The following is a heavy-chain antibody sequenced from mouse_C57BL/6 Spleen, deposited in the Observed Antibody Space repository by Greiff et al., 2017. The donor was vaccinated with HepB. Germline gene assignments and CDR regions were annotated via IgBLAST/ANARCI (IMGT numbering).Heavy chain of an antibody. CDR3: ARQDDFDYAMDY. V-gene: IGHV5-9*01. Sequence: EVMLVESGGGLVKPGGSLKLSCAASGFTFSSYTMSWVRQTPEKRLEWVATISGGGGNTYYPDSVKGRFTISRDNAKNTLYLQMSSLRSEDTALYYCARQDDFDYAMDYWGQGTSVTVSS. CDR2: ISGGGGNT. CDR1: GFTFSSYT. J-gene: IGHJ4*01.